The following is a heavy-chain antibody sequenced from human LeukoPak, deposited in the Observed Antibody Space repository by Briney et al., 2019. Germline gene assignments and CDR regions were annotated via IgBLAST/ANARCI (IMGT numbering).Heavy chain of an antibody. CDR3: ARSVTAIQYYFDY. D-gene: IGHD2-21*02. CDR1: GFTFSSYA. J-gene: IGHJ4*02. V-gene: IGHV3-64*01. CDR2: ISSNGGST. Sequence: PGGSLRLSCAASGFTFSSYAMHWVRQAPGKGLEYVSAISSNGGSTYYANSVKGRFTISRDNSKNTLYLQMGSLRAEDMAVYYCARSVTAIQYYFDYWGQGTLVTVSS.